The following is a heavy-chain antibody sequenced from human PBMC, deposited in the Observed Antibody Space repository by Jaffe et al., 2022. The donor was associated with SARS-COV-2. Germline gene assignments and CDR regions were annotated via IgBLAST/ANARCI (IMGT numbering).Heavy chain of an antibody. Sequence: EVQLVESGGVVVQPGGSLRLSCAASGFTFDDYAMHWVRQGPGKGLEWVSLISWDGGGTYYADSVKGRFTISRDNSKNSLYLQMNSLRAEDTALYYCAKGLGSNSRLCMDVWGKGTTVTVSS. V-gene: IGHV3-43D*03. J-gene: IGHJ6*03. D-gene: IGHD2-2*01. CDR2: ISWDGGGT. CDR3: AKGLGSNSRLCMDV. CDR1: GFTFDDYA.